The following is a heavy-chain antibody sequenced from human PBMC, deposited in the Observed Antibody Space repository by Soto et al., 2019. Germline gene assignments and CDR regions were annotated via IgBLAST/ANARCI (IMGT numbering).Heavy chain of an antibody. Sequence: LSLTCTVSGGSISSYYWSWIRQPPGKGLEWIGYIYYSGSTNYNPSLKSRVTISVDTSKNQFSLKLSSVTAADTAVYYCAGTYYYDSSGLFDYWGQGTLVTAPQ. J-gene: IGHJ4*02. V-gene: IGHV4-59*01. D-gene: IGHD3-22*01. CDR1: GGSISSYY. CDR3: AGTYYYDSSGLFDY. CDR2: IYYSGST.